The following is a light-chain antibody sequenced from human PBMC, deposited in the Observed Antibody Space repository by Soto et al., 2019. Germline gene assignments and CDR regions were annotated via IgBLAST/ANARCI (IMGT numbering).Light chain of an antibody. CDR2: EVN. CDR1: SSDVGGYNY. CDR3: TSYAGGNNV. J-gene: IGLJ1*01. V-gene: IGLV2-8*01. Sequence: QSVLTQPPSASGSPGQSVTTSCTGTSSDVGGYNYVSWYQQNPGKVPKLMIYEVNKRPSGVPDRFSGSKSGNTASLTVSGLQAEDEADYYCTSYAGGNNVFGTGTKVTVL.